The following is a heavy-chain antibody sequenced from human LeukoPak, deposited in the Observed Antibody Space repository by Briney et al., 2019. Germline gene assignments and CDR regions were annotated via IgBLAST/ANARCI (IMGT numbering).Heavy chain of an antibody. D-gene: IGHD3-22*01. CDR2: IYHSGST. CDR3: ARDPGYYDSSGYYDY. V-gene: IGHV4-4*02. CDR1: GGSISSSNW. J-gene: IGHJ4*02. Sequence: SGTLSLTCAVSGGSISSSNWWSWVRQPPGKGLEWIGEIYHSGSTNYNPSLKSRVTISVDTSKNQFSLKLSSVTAADTAVYYCARDPGYYDSSGYYDYWGQGTLVTVSS.